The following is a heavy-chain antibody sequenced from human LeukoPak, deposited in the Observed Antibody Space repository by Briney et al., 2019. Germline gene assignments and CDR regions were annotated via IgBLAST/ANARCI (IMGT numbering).Heavy chain of an antibody. CDR1: GFTFSNYP. V-gene: IGHV3-30-3*01. CDR2: VSRDGISK. CDR3: AREIPNAFDI. Sequence: PGRSLRLSCAASGFTFSNYPMHWVRQAPGKGLEWVAVVSRDGISKYYPDSVRGRFTISRDNSKNTLYLEVSSLRSEDTAVFYCAREIPNAFDIWGQGTMVTVSS. J-gene: IGHJ3*02.